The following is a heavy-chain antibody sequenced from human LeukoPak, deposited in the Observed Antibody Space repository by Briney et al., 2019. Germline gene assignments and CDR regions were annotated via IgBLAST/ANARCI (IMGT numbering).Heavy chain of an antibody. CDR2: INHSGST. J-gene: IGHJ4*02. CDR1: GFTFSSYS. V-gene: IGHV4-34*01. Sequence: GSLRLSCAASGFTFSSYSMNWVRQPPGKGLEWIREINHSGSTNYNPSLKSRVTISVDTSKNQFSLKLSSVTAADTAVYYCARTGFFVYYYGSGSYPFDYWGQGTLDTVSS. CDR3: ARTGFFVYYYGSGSYPFDY. D-gene: IGHD3-10*01.